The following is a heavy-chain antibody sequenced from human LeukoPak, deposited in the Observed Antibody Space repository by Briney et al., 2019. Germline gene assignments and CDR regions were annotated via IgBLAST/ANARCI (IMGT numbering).Heavy chain of an antibody. J-gene: IGHJ4*02. CDR3: TRLSGDHWNYGGNLDS. Sequence: GGSLRLSCAASGFTFSGSALHWVRQASGKGLEWIGRIRSKTNNYATTYAAAVTGRFTISRDDAENTAYLQMNSLKTEDTAVYYCTRLSGDHWNYGGNLDSWGQGTLVTVSS. V-gene: IGHV3-73*01. CDR2: IRSKTNNYAT. D-gene: IGHD1-7*01. CDR1: GFTFSGSA.